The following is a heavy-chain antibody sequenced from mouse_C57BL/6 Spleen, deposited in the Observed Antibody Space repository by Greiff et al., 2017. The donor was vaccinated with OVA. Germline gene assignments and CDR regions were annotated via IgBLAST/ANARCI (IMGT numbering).Heavy chain of an antibody. CDR2: IYPGDGDT. J-gene: IGHJ3*01. D-gene: IGHD2-4*01. CDR1: GYAFSSYW. CDR3: ARERAYDYDGRWFAY. Sequence: QVQLQQSGAELVKPGASVKISCKASGYAFSSYWMNWVKQRPGKGLEWIGQIYPGDGDTNYNGKFKGKATLTADKSSSTAYMQLSSLTSEDSAVYFCARERAYDYDGRWFAYWGQGTLVTVSA. V-gene: IGHV1-80*01.